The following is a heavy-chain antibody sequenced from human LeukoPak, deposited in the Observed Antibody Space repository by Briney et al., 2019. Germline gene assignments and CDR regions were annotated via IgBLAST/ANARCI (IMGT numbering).Heavy chain of an antibody. CDR2: ISWNSGSI. CDR1: GFTFDDYA. CDR3: AKVMTTVTHDAFDI. Sequence: GGSLRLSCAASGFTFDDYAMHWVRQAPGKGLEWVSGISWNSGSIGYAGSVKGRFTISRDNAKNSLYLQMNSLRAEDTALYYCAKVMTTVTHDAFDIWGQGTMVTVSS. V-gene: IGHV3-9*01. D-gene: IGHD4-4*01. J-gene: IGHJ3*02.